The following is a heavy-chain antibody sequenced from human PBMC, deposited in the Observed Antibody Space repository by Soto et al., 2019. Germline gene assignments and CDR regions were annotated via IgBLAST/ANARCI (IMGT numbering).Heavy chain of an antibody. D-gene: IGHD2-2*01. CDR3: ARSGYCSSTSCFGHMDV. CDR1: GYSFTSYW. V-gene: IGHV5-51*01. CDR2: IYPGDSDT. Sequence: GESLKISCKGSGYSFTSYWIGWVRQMPGKGLEWMGIIYPGDSDTRYSPSFQGQVTISADKSISTAYLQWSSLKASDTAMYYCARSGYCSSTSCFGHMDVWGKGTTVTVSS. J-gene: IGHJ6*03.